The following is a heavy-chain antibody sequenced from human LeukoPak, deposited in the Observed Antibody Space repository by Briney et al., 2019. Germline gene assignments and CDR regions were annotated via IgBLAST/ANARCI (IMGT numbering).Heavy chain of an antibody. J-gene: IGHJ5*02. CDR1: GGSISTYY. CDR2: VHYTGST. D-gene: IGHD2-8*01. Sequence: PSETLSLTCTVSGGSISTYYWGWIRQPPGRGLEWIGYVHYTGSTKYNPSLKSRVTMSLDTSKNQLSLQLRSLTAADTAVYYCARESAGDGQHNWFAPWGQGTLVTVSS. CDR3: ARESAGDGQHNWFAP. V-gene: IGHV4-59*01.